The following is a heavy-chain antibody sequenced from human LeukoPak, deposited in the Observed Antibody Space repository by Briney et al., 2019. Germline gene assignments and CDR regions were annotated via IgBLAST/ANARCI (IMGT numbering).Heavy chain of an antibody. CDR3: ARGDPHADL. Sequence: PGGSLRLSCAASGFHLSTYEMNWVRQAPGKGLEWIADITISGHTKNYADSVKGRFTSSRDNARTSLYLQMNSLRVEDTGVYYCARGDPHADLWGQGTLVTVSS. V-gene: IGHV3-48*03. CDR2: ITISGHTK. CDR1: GFHLSTYE. J-gene: IGHJ5*02.